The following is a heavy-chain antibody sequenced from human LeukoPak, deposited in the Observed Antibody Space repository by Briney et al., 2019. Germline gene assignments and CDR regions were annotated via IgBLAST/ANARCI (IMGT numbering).Heavy chain of an antibody. J-gene: IGHJ3*02. CDR1: GFTFSSYS. CDR2: ISSSSSYI. CDR3: ARGYCSSTSCYGSKGDAFDI. V-gene: IGHV3-21*01. D-gene: IGHD2-2*01. Sequence: GGSLRLSCAASGFTFSSYSMNWVRQAPGKGLEWVSSISSSSSYIYYADSVKGRFTISRDNAKNSLYLQMNSLGAEDTAVYYCARGYCSSTSCYGSKGDAFDIWGQGTMVTVSS.